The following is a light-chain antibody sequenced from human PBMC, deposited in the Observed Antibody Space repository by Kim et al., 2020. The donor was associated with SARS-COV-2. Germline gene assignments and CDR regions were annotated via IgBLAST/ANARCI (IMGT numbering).Light chain of an antibody. CDR2: AAS. CDR3: QQANRFPLT. Sequence: ASVGDRVTITCRASQDIVRWLAWYQQRPGKAPKLLIYAASSLQSGVPSRFSGSGSGTDFALTISSLQPEDFATYFCQQANRFPLTFGGGTKVEI. V-gene: IGKV1D-12*01. CDR1: QDIVRW. J-gene: IGKJ4*01.